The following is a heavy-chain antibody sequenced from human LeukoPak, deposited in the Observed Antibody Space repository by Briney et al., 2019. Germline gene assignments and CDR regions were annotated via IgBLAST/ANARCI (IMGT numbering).Heavy chain of an antibody. V-gene: IGHV1-2*02. CDR2: INPNSGGT. J-gene: IGHJ3*02. CDR1: GYTFTGYY. Sequence: ASVKVSCKASGYTFTGYYMHWVRQAPGQGLEWMGWINPNSGGTNYAQKFQGRVTMTRDTSISTAYMELSSLRSEDTAVYYCAIVAAAGTAFDIWGQGTMVTVSS. CDR3: AIVAAAGTAFDI. D-gene: IGHD6-13*01.